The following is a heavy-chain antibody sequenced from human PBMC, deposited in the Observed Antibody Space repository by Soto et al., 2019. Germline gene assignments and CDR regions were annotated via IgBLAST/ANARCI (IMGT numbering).Heavy chain of an antibody. Sequence: SLKISCKGSGDSFFNYWIGWVRQMPGRGLDLMVVIYPVDSDTRYSPSLQGQFTISVDRSISTAYLQWSSLEASDTAIYYCERRTDYFDKSGYYVGTFDYWGEGTLVTVSS. CDR1: GDSFFNYW. V-gene: IGHV5-51*01. D-gene: IGHD3-22*01. CDR2: IYPVDSDT. CDR3: ERRTDYFDKSGYYVGTFDY. J-gene: IGHJ4*03.